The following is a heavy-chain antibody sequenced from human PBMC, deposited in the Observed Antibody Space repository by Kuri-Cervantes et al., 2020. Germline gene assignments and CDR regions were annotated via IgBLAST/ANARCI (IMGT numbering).Heavy chain of an antibody. V-gene: IGHV4-38-2*01. D-gene: IGHD4-17*01. CDR1: GYSISSGYY. CDR2: ISHSGST. J-gene: IGHJ2*01. CDR3: AKNPVTTRSLGYWFLDL. Sequence: SQTLSLTCAVSGYSISSGYYWGWIRQPPGEGLEWIGSISHSGSTYYNPSLRSRVTISVDTSKNQFSLKLSSVTAADTAVYYCAKNPVTTRSLGYWFLDLWGRGTLVTVSS.